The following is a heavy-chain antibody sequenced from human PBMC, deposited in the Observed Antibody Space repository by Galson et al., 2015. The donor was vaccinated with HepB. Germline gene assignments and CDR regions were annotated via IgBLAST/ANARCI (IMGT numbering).Heavy chain of an antibody. CDR3: AKGEGLTSYGPDAFDI. D-gene: IGHD3-9*01. J-gene: IGHJ3*02. CDR2: ISYDGSNK. Sequence: SLRLSCAASGFTFSSYGMHWVRQAPGKGLEWVAVISYDGSNKYYADSVKGRFTISRDNSKNTLYLQTNSLRAEDTAVYYCAKGEGLTSYGPDAFDIWGQGTVVTVSS. CDR1: GFTFSSYG. V-gene: IGHV3-30*18.